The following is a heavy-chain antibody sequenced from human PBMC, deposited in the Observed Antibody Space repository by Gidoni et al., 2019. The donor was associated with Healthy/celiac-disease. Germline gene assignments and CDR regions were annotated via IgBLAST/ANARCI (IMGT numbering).Heavy chain of an antibody. V-gene: IGHV4-34*01. J-gene: IGHJ4*02. CDR1: VGSFSGYD. CDR2: INHSGST. CDR3: ARGRSRRGARGYYDSSGYCY. Sequence: QVQLQQWGAGLLKPSETLSLTCAVYVGSFSGYDWCWIRQPPGQGLEWIGEINHSGSTNYNPSHKSRVTISVDTSKNQFSLKLSSVTAADTAVYYCARGRSRRGARGYYDSSGYCYWGQGTLVTVSS. D-gene: IGHD3-22*01.